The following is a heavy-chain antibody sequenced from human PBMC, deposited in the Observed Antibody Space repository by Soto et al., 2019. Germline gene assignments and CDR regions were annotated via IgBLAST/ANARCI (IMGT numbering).Heavy chain of an antibody. CDR2: IYYSGST. J-gene: IGHJ6*02. D-gene: IGHD5-12*01. CDR1: VCSINSYY. Sequence: PSETLSLTCTVSVCSINSYYWIWIRQPPGKGLEWIGYIYYSGSTNYNPSLKSRVTISVDTSKNQFSLKLSSVTAADTAVYYCARENLRSRMDVWGQGTTVTVSS. CDR3: ARENLRSRMDV. V-gene: IGHV4-59*01.